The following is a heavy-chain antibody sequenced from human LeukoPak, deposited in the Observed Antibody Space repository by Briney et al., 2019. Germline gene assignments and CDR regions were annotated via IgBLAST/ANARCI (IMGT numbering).Heavy chain of an antibody. CDR3: ARDGWESGDY. V-gene: IGHV4-39*07. CDR1: GGSISGSNYY. CDR2: IYYSGIT. D-gene: IGHD1-26*01. Sequence: SETLSLTCIVSGGSISGSNYYWGWIRQAPGKGLEWIGSIYYSGITHHNASLKSRVTISVDMSTNQFSLRLSSVTAADTAVYYCARDGWESGDYWGQGTLVTVSS. J-gene: IGHJ4*02.